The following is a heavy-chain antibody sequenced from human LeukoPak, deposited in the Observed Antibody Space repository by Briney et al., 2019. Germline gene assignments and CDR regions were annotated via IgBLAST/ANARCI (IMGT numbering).Heavy chain of an antibody. CDR3: ARGSVLGYYDSSGYFDY. V-gene: IGHV1-69*13. CDR1: GGTFSSYA. D-gene: IGHD3-22*01. J-gene: IGHJ4*02. Sequence: GASVKVSCKASGGTFSSYAISWVRQAPGQGLEWMGGIIPIFGTANYAQKFQGRVTITADESTSTAYMELSSLRSEDTAVYYCARGSVLGYYDSSGYFDYWGQGTLVTVSS. CDR2: IIPIFGTA.